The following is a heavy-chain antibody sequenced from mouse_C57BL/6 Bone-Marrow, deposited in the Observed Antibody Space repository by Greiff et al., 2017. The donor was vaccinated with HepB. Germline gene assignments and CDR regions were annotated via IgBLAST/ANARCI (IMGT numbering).Heavy chain of an antibody. CDR3: ARKAFPYYYGSSPYFDY. Sequence: QVQLKQSGAELVKPGASVKMSCKASGYTFTTYPIEWLKQTHGKSLEWIGNFHPYNDDTKYNEKFKGKATLTVEKSSSTVYLELSRLTSDDSAVYYCARKAFPYYYGSSPYFDYWGQGTTLTVSS. CDR2: FHPYNDDT. D-gene: IGHD1-1*01. V-gene: IGHV1-47*01. CDR1: GYTFTTYP. J-gene: IGHJ2*01.